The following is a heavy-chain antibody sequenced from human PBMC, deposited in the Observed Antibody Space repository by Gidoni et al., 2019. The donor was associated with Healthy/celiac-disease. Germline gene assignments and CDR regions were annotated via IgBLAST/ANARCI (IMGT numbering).Heavy chain of an antibody. CDR2: ISSSSSTI. D-gene: IGHD6-13*01. CDR1: GFTFSSYS. Sequence: EVQLVESGGGLVQPGGSLRLSCAASGFTFSSYSMIWVRQAPGKGLELVSYISSSSSTIYYADSVKGRFTISRDNAKNSLYLQMNSLRDEDTAVYYCARVSNSSSWYGNYYYYMDVWGKGTTVTVSS. CDR3: ARVSNSSSWYGNYYYYMDV. V-gene: IGHV3-48*02. J-gene: IGHJ6*03.